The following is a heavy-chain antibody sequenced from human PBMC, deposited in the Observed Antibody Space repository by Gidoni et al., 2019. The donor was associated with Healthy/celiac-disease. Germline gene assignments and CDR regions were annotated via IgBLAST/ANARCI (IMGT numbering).Heavy chain of an antibody. CDR2: IYTNGST. CDR3: ARGGYYYDSSGYYR. Sequence: QVQLQESGPGLVKSSETLSLTCTVSGGSISSYFWSWIRQPAGKGLEWIGRIYTNGSTNYNPSLKSRVTMSVDTSKNRFSLKLSSVTAADTAVYYCARGGYYYDSSGYYRWGQGTLVTVSS. J-gene: IGHJ5*02. CDR1: GGSISSYF. V-gene: IGHV4-4*07. D-gene: IGHD3-22*01.